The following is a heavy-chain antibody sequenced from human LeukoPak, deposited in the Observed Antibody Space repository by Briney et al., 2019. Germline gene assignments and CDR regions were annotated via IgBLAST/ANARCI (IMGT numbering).Heavy chain of an antibody. CDR2: ISSSLNM. Sequence: GGSLRLSCVASGFTFGGYTINWVRLAPGKGLEWVSSISSSLNMYFAESVKGRFTISRDSARNSVSLQLNSLRVEDTAVYFCARDAGIVAFDIWGQGTVVTVSS. CDR3: ARDAGIVAFDI. V-gene: IGHV3-21*01. J-gene: IGHJ3*02. CDR1: GFTFGGYT. D-gene: IGHD2-15*01.